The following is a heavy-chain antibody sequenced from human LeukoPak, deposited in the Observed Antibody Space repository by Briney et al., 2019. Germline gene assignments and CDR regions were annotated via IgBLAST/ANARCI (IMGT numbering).Heavy chain of an antibody. V-gene: IGHV4-39*01. D-gene: IGHD3-22*01. Sequence: SETLSLTCTVSGGSISSRSYYWGWIRQPPGKGLEWIGSIYHSGSTYYNPSLKSRATISVDTSKNQFSLKLSSVTAADTAVYYCARGDYDTSGYYYYYYGMDVWGQGTTVTVSS. CDR3: ARGDYDTSGYYYYYYGMDV. CDR2: IYHSGST. CDR1: GGSISSRSYY. J-gene: IGHJ6*02.